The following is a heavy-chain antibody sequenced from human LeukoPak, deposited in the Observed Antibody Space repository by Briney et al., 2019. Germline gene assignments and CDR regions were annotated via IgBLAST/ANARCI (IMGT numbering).Heavy chain of an antibody. V-gene: IGHV1-2*06. CDR2: INPNSGGA. CDR3: AREYSYGFYFDY. J-gene: IGHJ4*02. D-gene: IGHD5-18*01. CDR1: GYTLTGYY. Sequence: ASVKVSCKASGYTLTGYYIHWVRQAPGQGLERMGRINPNSGGANYAQKFQGRVTMTRDTSITTAYMELSRLRSDDTAVYYCAREYSYGFYFDYWGQGTLVTVSS.